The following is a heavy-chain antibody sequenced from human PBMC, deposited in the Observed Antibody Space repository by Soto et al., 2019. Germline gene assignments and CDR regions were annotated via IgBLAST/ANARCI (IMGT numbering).Heavy chain of an antibody. Sequence: EVQLLESGGGLVQPGGSLRLSCAASGFTFSSYAMSWVRQAPGKGLEWVSAISGSGGSTYYADSVKGRFTISRDNSKNTVYLQMNSLRAEDTAVYYCAKGVRGYDYEFDYWGQGTLVTVSS. J-gene: IGHJ4*02. D-gene: IGHD5-12*01. CDR2: ISGSGGST. V-gene: IGHV3-23*01. CDR1: GFTFSSYA. CDR3: AKGVRGYDYEFDY.